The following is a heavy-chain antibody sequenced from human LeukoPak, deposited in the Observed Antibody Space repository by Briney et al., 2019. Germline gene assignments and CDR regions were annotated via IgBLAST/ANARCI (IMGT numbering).Heavy chain of an antibody. D-gene: IGHD3-16*01. Sequence: GGSLRLSCAASGFTFSSYSMNWVRQAPGKGLEWVSSISSSSSHIYYADSVKGRFTISRDNAKNSLYLQMNSLRAEDTAVYYCARDGMIRPYWGQGTLVTVSS. CDR1: GFTFSSYS. V-gene: IGHV3-21*01. CDR2: ISSSSSHI. J-gene: IGHJ4*02. CDR3: ARDGMIRPY.